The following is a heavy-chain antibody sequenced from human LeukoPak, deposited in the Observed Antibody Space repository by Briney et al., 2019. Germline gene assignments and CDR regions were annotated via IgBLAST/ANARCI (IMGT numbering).Heavy chain of an antibody. D-gene: IGHD3-16*01. Sequence: PSQTLSLTCTVSGGSISSGGYYWSWIRQPPGKGLEWIGYIYYSGSTYYNPSLKSRVTISVDTSKNQFSLKLSSVTAADTAVYYCARGGGGNDYVWGSYGVYFDYWGQGTLVTVSS. CDR2: IYYSGST. J-gene: IGHJ4*02. V-gene: IGHV4-30-4*08. CDR3: ARGGGGNDYVWGSYGVYFDY. CDR1: GGSISSGGYY.